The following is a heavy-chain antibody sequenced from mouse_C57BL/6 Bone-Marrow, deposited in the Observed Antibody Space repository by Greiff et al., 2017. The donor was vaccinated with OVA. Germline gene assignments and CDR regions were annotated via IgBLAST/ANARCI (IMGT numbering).Heavy chain of an antibody. J-gene: IGHJ3*01. CDR3: TIYYDYDGFAY. V-gene: IGHV1-5*01. CDR1: GYTFTSYW. CDR2: IYPGNGDT. D-gene: IGHD2-4*01. Sequence: VQLQQSGTVLARPGASVKMSCKTSGYTFTSYWMHWVKQRPGQGLEWIGAIYPGNGDTSSNQKFKGKAKLTAVTSASTAYMELSSLTNEDSAVYYCTIYYDYDGFAYWGRGTLVTVSA.